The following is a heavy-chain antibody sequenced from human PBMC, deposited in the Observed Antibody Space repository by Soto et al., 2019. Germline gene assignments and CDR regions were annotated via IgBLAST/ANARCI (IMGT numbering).Heavy chain of an antibody. Sequence: QVQLAQSGAEVKNPGASVTVSCKASGYSFSSYGISWVRQAPGQGLEWVGWISVHNGYTKYAAELQGRVTMTTDTSTSTAYMEPRGLRSGGSAVYFCARLEHNFGPHDYWGQGTLVTVTA. J-gene: IGHJ4*02. CDR2: ISVHNGYT. CDR1: GYSFSSYG. D-gene: IGHD1-1*01. CDR3: ARLEHNFGPHDY. V-gene: IGHV1-18*01.